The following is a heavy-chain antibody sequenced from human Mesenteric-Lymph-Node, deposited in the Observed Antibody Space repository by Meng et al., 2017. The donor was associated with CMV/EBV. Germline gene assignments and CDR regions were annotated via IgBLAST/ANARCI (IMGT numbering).Heavy chain of an antibody. D-gene: IGHD3-3*01. CDR2: INPNSGGT. J-gene: IGHJ6*02. CDR1: GYTFTAYY. V-gene: IGHV1-2*02. CDR3: AREGDFWSGSSLTGYYYAMDV. Sequence: ASVKVSCKASGYTFTAYYMHWVRQAPGQGLEWMGWINPNSGGTNYAQKFQGRVTMTWDTSISTVYMELSRLRSDDTAVYYCAREGDFWSGSSLTGYYYAMDVWGQGTTVTVSS.